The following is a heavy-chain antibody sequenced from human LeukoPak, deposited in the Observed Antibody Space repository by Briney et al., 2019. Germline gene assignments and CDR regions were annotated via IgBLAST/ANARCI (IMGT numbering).Heavy chain of an antibody. CDR2: TYYRSKWNN. CDR1: GDSVSSNSAA. V-gene: IGHV6-1*01. J-gene: IGHJ4*02. CDR3: ASTHNWNYWIDY. Sequence: SQTLSLTCAISGDSVSSNSAAWNWIRQSPSKGLEWLGRTYYRSKWNNDYAVSVKDRITINPDTSKNQFSLQLNSVTPEDTAVYYCASTHNWNYWIDYWGQGTLVTVSS. D-gene: IGHD1-7*01.